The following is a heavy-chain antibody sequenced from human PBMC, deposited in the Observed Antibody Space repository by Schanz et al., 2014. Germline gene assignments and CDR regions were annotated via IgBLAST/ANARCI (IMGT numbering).Heavy chain of an antibody. CDR3: ARGGSGSHYRLDY. Sequence: EVQLVESGGGLIQPGGSLRLSCAASGFGFSSYSMNWVRQAPGNGLEWVSYISGSSRTIYYADSMKGRCTVSRDNAENALYLQMNSLRAEDTGLYFCARGGSGSHYRLDYWGQGTLVTVSS. J-gene: IGHJ4*02. CDR2: ISGSSRTI. D-gene: IGHD1-26*01. CDR1: GFGFSSYS. V-gene: IGHV3-48*01.